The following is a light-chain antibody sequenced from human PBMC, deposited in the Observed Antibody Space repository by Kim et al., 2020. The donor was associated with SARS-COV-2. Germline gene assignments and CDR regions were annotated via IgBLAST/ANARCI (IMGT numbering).Light chain of an antibody. CDR2: DAS. V-gene: IGKV3-20*01. CDR1: HSLISRH. CDR3: QYYHSSPYT. Sequence: WSPAECPTLCCRASHSLISRHLAWYQQKPGQAPRILIYDASSRATGIPDRFSGSGSGTDFTLTISRLEPEDFAVYFCQYYHSSPYTFGQGTKLEI. J-gene: IGKJ2*01.